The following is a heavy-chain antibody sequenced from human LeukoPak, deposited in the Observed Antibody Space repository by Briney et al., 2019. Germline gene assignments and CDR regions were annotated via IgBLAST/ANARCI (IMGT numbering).Heavy chain of an antibody. D-gene: IGHD1-26*01. CDR1: GFTFYVYG. CDR3: ARLGVGATRDAFDL. Sequence: GGSLRLSCEASGFTFYVYGMSWVRQAPGKGLEWASAINCNGGSTVYADSVKGRFTISRDNSKNSVSLQMNSLRAADTALYYCARLGVGATRDAFDLWGQGTMVTVSS. V-gene: IGHV3-20*04. CDR2: INCNGGST. J-gene: IGHJ3*01.